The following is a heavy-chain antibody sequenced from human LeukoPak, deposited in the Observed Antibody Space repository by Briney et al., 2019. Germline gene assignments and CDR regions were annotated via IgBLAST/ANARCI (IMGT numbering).Heavy chain of an antibody. D-gene: IGHD1-1*01. Sequence: GGSLRLSCAASGFIISGYAMSWVRQPPGKGLEWFSSISYSGDGTKYADSVKGRCTISREDSKNTLYLQMNSLRAEDTAVYYCAKGDTPDNSYNYFAPWGQGTLVTVSS. V-gene: IGHV3-23*01. J-gene: IGHJ5*02. CDR1: GFIISGYA. CDR2: ISYSGDGT. CDR3: AKGDTPDNSYNYFAP.